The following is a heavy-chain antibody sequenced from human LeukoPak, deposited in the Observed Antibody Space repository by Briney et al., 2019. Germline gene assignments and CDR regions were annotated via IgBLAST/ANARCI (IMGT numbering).Heavy chain of an antibody. Sequence: PGGSLRPSCAASGFTFSSYSMNWVRQAPGKGLEWVSSISSSSSYIYYADSVKGRFTISRDNAKNSLYLQMNSLRAEDTAVYYCARDPRAVADNYYFDYWGQGTLVTVSS. CDR3: ARDPRAVADNYYFDY. CDR2: ISSSSSYI. CDR1: GFTFSSYS. D-gene: IGHD6-19*01. J-gene: IGHJ4*02. V-gene: IGHV3-21*01.